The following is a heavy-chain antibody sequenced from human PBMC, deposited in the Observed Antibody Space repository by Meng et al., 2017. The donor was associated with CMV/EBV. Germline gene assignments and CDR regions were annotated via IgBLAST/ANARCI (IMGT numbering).Heavy chain of an antibody. J-gene: IGHJ4*02. V-gene: IGHV5-51*01. CDR2: IYPGDSDT. CDR1: GYSFTSYW. CDR3: ARLDPTALDY. D-gene: IGHD5-18*01. Sequence: GGSLRLSCKGSGYSFTSYWIGWVRQMPGKGLEWMGIIYPGDSDTSYSPSFQGQVTISADKSISTAYLQWSSLKASDTAMYYCARLDPTALDYWGQGTLVTVSS.